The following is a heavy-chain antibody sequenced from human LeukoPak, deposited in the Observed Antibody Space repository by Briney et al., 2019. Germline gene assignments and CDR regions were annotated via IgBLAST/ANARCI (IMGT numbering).Heavy chain of an antibody. CDR1: GFTFSSYA. Sequence: GGSLRLSCAASGFTFSSYAMSWVRQAPGKGLEWVSGVSGSGANTYYADSVRGRFTISRDNSKNTLFLQMNSLRGEDTAVYYCARDQGFAFYYDSGSFPSWGQGALVTVSS. J-gene: IGHJ5*02. V-gene: IGHV3-23*01. D-gene: IGHD3-10*01. CDR2: VSGSGANT. CDR3: ARDQGFAFYYDSGSFPS.